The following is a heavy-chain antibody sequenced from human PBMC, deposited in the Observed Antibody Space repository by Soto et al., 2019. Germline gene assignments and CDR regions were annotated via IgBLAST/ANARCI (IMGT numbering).Heavy chain of an antibody. V-gene: IGHV1-18*01. CDR1: GYTFTNYG. Sequence: QVQLVQSGAELKKPGASVKVSCKASGYTFTNYGISWVRQAPGQGLEWMGWINTYHGNTKYAQKLQCRVTMTKDTSTSTAYMELTSLRSDDTAVYYCARSPGYSASWGYFYYGMKIWGQGTTVIVSS. J-gene: IGHJ6*02. CDR3: ARSPGYSASWGYFYYGMKI. CDR2: INTYHGNT. D-gene: IGHD6-13*01.